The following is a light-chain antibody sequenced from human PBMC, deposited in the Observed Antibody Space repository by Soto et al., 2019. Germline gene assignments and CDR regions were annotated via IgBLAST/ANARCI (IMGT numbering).Light chain of an antibody. CDR2: AAS. CDR1: QTMTRAY. J-gene: IGKJ2*01. CDR3: HQYHSPPQT. V-gene: IGKV3-20*01. Sequence: EIVLMQSPGTLSLSPGERATLSCRASQTMTRAYVAWYQQKPGQATRLLIYAASYRATGISDKFSVSGSGTDFSLTISRLEPEDSAVYYCHQYHSPPQTFGQGTKVDIK.